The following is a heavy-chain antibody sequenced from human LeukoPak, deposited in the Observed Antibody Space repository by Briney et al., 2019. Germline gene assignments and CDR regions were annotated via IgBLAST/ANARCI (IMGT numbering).Heavy chain of an antibody. D-gene: IGHD1-26*01. J-gene: IGHJ5*02. CDR1: GFTFGNYP. Sequence: PGGSLRLLCAASGFTFGNYPMSWVRQAPGKGLLWVSRINGDGSSTSYADSVKGRFTISRDNAKNTLYLQMNSLRAEDTAVYYCARDNGIVRGAAKSSWFDPWGQGTLVTVSS. CDR3: ARDNGIVRGAAKSSWFDP. V-gene: IGHV3-74*01. CDR2: INGDGSST.